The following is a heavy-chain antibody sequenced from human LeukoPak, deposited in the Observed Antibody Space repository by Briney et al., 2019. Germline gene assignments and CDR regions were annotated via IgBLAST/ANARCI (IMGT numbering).Heavy chain of an antibody. D-gene: IGHD3-10*01. CDR3: ARSGYGSGRGRRFLDY. V-gene: IGHV4-34*01. J-gene: IGHJ4*02. Sequence: SETLSLTRAVYGGSFSGYYWSWIRQPPGKGLEWIGEINHSGSTNYNPSLKSRVTISVDTSKNQFSLKLSSVTAADTAVYYCARSGYGSGRGRRFLDYWGQGTLVTVSS. CDR2: INHSGST. CDR1: GGSFSGYY.